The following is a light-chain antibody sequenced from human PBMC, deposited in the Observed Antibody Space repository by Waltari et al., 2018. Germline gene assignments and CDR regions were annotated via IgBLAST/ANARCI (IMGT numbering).Light chain of an antibody. CDR3: ASWDDSHYV. V-gene: IGLV1-47*01. J-gene: IGLJ1*01. CDR1: SSNLGSNY. CDR2: RNK. Sequence: QSVLTQPPSGSETPGQRVIISCSGSSSNLGSNYLYWYPQPPATAPKLPIYRNKQRPSGVPDRFSASKSGTSASLAISGLRSEDEAVYYCASWDDSHYVFGTGTQVTVL.